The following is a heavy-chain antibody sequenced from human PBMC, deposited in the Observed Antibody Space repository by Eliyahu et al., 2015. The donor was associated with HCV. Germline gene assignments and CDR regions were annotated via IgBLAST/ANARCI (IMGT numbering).Heavy chain of an antibody. Sequence: PGKGLEWVAVIWYDGSNKYYADSVKGRFTISRDNSKNTLLLPMNSLRAEDTAVYYCAREPLAEYSSSSIDYWGQGTLVTVSS. J-gene: IGHJ4*02. CDR3: AREPLAEYSSSSIDY. V-gene: IGHV3-33*01. D-gene: IGHD6-6*01. CDR2: IWYDGSNK.